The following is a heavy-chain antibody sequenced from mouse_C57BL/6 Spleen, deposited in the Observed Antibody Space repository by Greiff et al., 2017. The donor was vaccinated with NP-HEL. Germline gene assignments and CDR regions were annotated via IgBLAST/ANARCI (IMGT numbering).Heavy chain of an antibody. J-gene: IGHJ1*03. CDR2: IYPGSGST. D-gene: IGHD1-1*01. Sequence: VQLQQSGAELVKPGASVKMSCKASGYTFTSYWVTWVKQRPGQGLEWIGDIYPGSGSTNYNEKFKSKATLTVDTSSSTAYMQLSSLTSEDSAVYYCASAPLITTVVARYFDVWGTGTTVTVSS. CDR3: ASAPLITTVVARYFDV. V-gene: IGHV1-55*01. CDR1: GYTFTSYW.